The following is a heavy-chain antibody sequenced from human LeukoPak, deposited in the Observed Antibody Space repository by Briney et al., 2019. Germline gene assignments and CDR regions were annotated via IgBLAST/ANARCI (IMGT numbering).Heavy chain of an antibody. V-gene: IGHV3-23*01. CDR1: GFTFSSYA. Sequence: GGSLRLSCAASGFTFSSYAMSWVRQAPGKGLEWVSAICGIRSNTYYADSVKGRFTISRDISKNTLYLQMNSLRAEDTAVYYCAKGIDSSGYYPFDYWGQGALVTVSS. CDR2: ICGIRSNT. CDR3: AKGIDSSGYYPFDY. D-gene: IGHD3-22*01. J-gene: IGHJ4*02.